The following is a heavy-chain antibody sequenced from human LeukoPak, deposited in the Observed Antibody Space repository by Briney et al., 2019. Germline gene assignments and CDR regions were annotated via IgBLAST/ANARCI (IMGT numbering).Heavy chain of an antibody. CDR1: GYIFTNYA. CDR3: ARDQLPYSSGWYIEYFQH. J-gene: IGHJ1*01. CDR2: ISGGSGDT. Sequence: VASVKVSCKASGYIFTNYAMHWVRQAPGQRLEWMGRISGGSGDTKYSQKFQDRVTITRDTSASTAYMELNSLRSDDTAVYYCARDQLPYSSGWYIEYFQHWGQGTLVTVSS. D-gene: IGHD6-19*01. V-gene: IGHV1-3*01.